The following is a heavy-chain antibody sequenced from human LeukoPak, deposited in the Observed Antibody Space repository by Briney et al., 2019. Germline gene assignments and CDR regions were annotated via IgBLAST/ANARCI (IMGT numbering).Heavy chain of an antibody. CDR2: ISSSSSTI. Sequence: GGSLRLSCAASGFTFSSHTMSWVRQAPGKGLEWVSYISSSSSTIYYADSVKGRFTISRDNAKNSLYLQMNSLRAEDTAVYYCARDLYYDFWSGYYPFDYWGQGTLVTVSS. D-gene: IGHD3-3*01. CDR1: GFTFSSHT. CDR3: ARDLYYDFWSGYYPFDY. J-gene: IGHJ4*02. V-gene: IGHV3-48*01.